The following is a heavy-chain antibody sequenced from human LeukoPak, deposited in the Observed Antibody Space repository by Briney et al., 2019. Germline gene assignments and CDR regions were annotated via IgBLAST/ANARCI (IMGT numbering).Heavy chain of an antibody. J-gene: IGHJ3*02. Sequence: PGGSLRLSCAASGFTFSSYEMNWVRQAPGKGLEWVSYISSSGSTIYYADSVKGRFTISRDNAKNSLYLQMNSLRAEDTAVYYCARGMGYYDSSGHDAFDIWGQGTMVTVSS. CDR3: ARGMGYYDSSGHDAFDI. CDR1: GFTFSSYE. V-gene: IGHV3-48*03. D-gene: IGHD3-22*01. CDR2: ISSSGSTI.